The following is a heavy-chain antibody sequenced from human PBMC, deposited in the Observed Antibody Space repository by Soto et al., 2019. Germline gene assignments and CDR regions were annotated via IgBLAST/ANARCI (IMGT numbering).Heavy chain of an antibody. CDR3: ARASGSGDFDY. D-gene: IGHD3-10*01. Sequence: GGSLRLSCAASGFTFSSYAMHWVRQAPGKGLEYVSAISSNGGSTYYADSVKGRFTISRDNSKNTLYLQMGSLRAEDMAVCYCARASGSGDFDYWGQGTLVTVSS. CDR1: GFTFSSYA. V-gene: IGHV3-64*02. CDR2: ISSNGGST. J-gene: IGHJ4*02.